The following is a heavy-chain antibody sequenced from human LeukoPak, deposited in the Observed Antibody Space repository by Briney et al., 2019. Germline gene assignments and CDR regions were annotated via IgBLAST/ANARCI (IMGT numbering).Heavy chain of an antibody. Sequence: SETLSLTCAVYGGSFSGYYWSWIRQPPGKGLEWIGEINHSGSTNYNPSLKSRVTISVDTSKNQFSLKLSSVTAADMAVYYCARGRVYWGQGTLVTVSS. V-gene: IGHV4-34*01. CDR3: ARGRVY. CDR2: INHSGST. J-gene: IGHJ4*02. CDR1: GGSFSGYY.